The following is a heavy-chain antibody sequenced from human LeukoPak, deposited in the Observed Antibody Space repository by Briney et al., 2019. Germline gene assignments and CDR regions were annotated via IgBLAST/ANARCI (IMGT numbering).Heavy chain of an antibody. D-gene: IGHD3-10*01. CDR3: ARDKDDYGSGNHWFDP. Sequence: GGSLRLSCAASGFTFSSYAMSWVRQAPGKGLEWVSAISGSGGSTYYADSVKGRFTISRDNAKNSLYLQMNSLRAEDTAVYYCARDKDDYGSGNHWFDPWGQGTLVTVSS. J-gene: IGHJ5*02. V-gene: IGHV3-23*01. CDR1: GFTFSSYA. CDR2: ISGSGGST.